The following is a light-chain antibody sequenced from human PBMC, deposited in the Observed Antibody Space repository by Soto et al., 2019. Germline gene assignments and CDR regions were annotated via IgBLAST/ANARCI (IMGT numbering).Light chain of an antibody. J-gene: IGLJ1*01. CDR1: SSDVGGYNF. CDR2: EVI. Sequence: LTQPASVSGSPGQSITISCTGTSSDVGGYNFVSWYQQHPGKAPKLMIYEVINRPSGVSNRFSGSKSGNTASLTISGLQAEDEADYYCSSYTSSNTLVFGTGTKVTVL. CDR3: SSYTSSNTLV. V-gene: IGLV2-14*01.